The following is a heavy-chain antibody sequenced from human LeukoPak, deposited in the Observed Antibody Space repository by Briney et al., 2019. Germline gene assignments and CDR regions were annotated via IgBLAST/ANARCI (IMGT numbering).Heavy chain of an antibody. CDR1: GYSFTSYW. CDR3: ARTLVVVPAAEPTHFDY. V-gene: IGHV5-51*01. CDR2: IYPGDSDT. Sequence: GESLKISCKGSGYSFTSYWIGWVRQMPGKGLEWMGIIYPGDSDTRYSPSFQGQVTISADKSISTAYLQWSSLKASDTAMYYCARTLVVVPAAEPTHFDYWSQGTLVTVSS. J-gene: IGHJ4*02. D-gene: IGHD2-2*01.